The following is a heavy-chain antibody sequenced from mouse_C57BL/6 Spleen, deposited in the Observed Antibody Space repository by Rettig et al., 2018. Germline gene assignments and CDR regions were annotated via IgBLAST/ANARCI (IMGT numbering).Heavy chain of an antibody. CDR2: INPNNGGS. CDR3: ARDYYGSSWYFDV. V-gene: IGHV1-26*01. CDR1: GYTFNDYY. Sequence: QQSGPELVKPGASVKISCKASGYTFNDYYMNWVKQSHGKSLEWIGDINPNNGGSSYNQKFKGKATLTVDKSSSTAYMELRSLTSEDSAVYYCARDYYGSSWYFDVWGTGTTVTVSS. J-gene: IGHJ1*03. D-gene: IGHD1-1*01.